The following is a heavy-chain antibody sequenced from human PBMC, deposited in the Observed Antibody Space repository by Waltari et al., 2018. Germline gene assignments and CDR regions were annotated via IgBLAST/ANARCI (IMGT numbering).Heavy chain of an antibody. CDR2: IIPICGNA. V-gene: IGHV1-69*13. CDR1: GGTFSSYA. CDR3: ARGAVGATREPLYYFDY. Sequence: QVQLVQSGAEVKKPGSSVKVSCKASGGTFSSYAISWVRQCPGQGLEWMGGIIPICGNANYAQKFQGSVTITADESTSTAYMELSSLRSEDTAVYYCARGAVGATREPLYYFDYWGQGTLVTVSS. D-gene: IGHD1-26*01. J-gene: IGHJ4*02.